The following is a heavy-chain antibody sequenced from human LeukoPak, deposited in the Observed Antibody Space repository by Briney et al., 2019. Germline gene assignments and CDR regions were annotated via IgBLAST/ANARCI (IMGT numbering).Heavy chain of an antibody. Sequence: SETLSLTCAVYGGSFSGYYWSWLRQPPGKGLEWIGEINHSGSTNYNPSLKRRVTISVDTSKNQFSLKLSSVTAADTAVYYCSRPGYYYYMDVWGKGTTVTVSS. CDR1: GGSFSGYY. CDR2: INHSGST. D-gene: IGHD2-2*01. V-gene: IGHV4-34*01. J-gene: IGHJ6*03. CDR3: SRPGYYYYMDV.